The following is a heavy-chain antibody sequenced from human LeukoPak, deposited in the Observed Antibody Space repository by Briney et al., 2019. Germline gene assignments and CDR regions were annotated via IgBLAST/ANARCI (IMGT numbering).Heavy chain of an antibody. Sequence: PGGSLRLSCAASGFTFSSYAMHWVRQAPGKGLEWVAVISYDGSNKYYADSVKGRFTISRDNSKNTLYLQMNSLRAEDTAVYYCAKDYDSSFDYWGQGTLVTVSS. CDR3: AKDYDSSFDY. CDR1: GFTFSSYA. D-gene: IGHD3-3*01. CDR2: ISYDGSNK. J-gene: IGHJ4*02. V-gene: IGHV3-30-3*01.